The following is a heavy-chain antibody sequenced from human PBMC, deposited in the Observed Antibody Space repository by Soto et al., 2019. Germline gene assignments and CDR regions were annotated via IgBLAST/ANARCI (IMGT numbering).Heavy chain of an antibody. D-gene: IGHD2-15*01. V-gene: IGHV5-10-1*01. CDR2: IDPSDSYT. J-gene: IGHJ5*02. CDR1: GYSFTSYW. Sequence: GESLKISCKGSGYSFTSYWISWVRQMPGKGLEWMGRIDPSDSYTNYSPSFQGHVTISADKSISTAYLQWSSLKESDNAMYYCARHWGGNPALAVVPPINWLDPRCQGTLRTLST. CDR3: ARHWGGNPALAVVPPINWLDP.